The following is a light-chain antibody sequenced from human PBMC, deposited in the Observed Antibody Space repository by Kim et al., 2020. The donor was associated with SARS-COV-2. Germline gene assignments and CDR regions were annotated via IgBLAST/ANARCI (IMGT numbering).Light chain of an antibody. CDR3: QQYNWFPYA. Sequence: SGSVGDRVTITCRASQSISGWLAWYQQKPGKAPTPLIYDASSLESGVPSRFSGSGSGTEFTLNINSLQSDGFATYYCQQYNWFPYAFGQGTKLEI. J-gene: IGKJ2*01. CDR1: QSISGW. CDR2: DAS. V-gene: IGKV1-5*01.